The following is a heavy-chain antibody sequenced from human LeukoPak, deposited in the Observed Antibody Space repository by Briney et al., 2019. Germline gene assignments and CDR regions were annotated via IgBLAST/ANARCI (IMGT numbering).Heavy chain of an antibody. Sequence: SQTLSLTCTVSGGSISSGGYYWSWIRQPPGKGLEWIGYVYHSGSTYYNPSLKSRVTISVDRSKNQFSLKLSSVTAADTAVYYCARDSPRQLGYNWFDPWGQGTLVTVSS. CDR3: ARDSPRQLGYNWFDP. CDR2: VYHSGST. J-gene: IGHJ5*02. V-gene: IGHV4-30-2*01. CDR1: GGSISSGGYY. D-gene: IGHD6-6*01.